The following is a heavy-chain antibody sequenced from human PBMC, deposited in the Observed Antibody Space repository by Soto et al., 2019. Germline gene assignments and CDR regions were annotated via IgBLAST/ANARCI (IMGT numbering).Heavy chain of an antibody. J-gene: IGHJ4*02. CDR1: GYTFASYA. Sequence: QVQLVQSGAEVKKPGASVKVSCKASGYTFASYAISWMRQAPGQGLEWMGWISAYNGNTNYAQKLQGRVTMTRDTSTSTAYMELRRLRSDDTAVYCCARDPPPPEYWGQGTLVTVSS. CDR2: ISAYNGNT. V-gene: IGHV1-18*01. CDR3: ARDPPPPEY. D-gene: IGHD2-2*01.